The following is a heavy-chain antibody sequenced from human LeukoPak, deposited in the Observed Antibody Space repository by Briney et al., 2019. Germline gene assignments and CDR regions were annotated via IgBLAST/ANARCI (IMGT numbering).Heavy chain of an antibody. CDR2: ITPLFGTA. CDR3: ARDSGAHSSLNYGMDV. D-gene: IGHD1-26*01. V-gene: IGHV1-69*13. J-gene: IGHJ6*02. CDR1: GGTFSKYT. Sequence: ASVKVSCKASGGTFSKYTISWVRQRPGQGLEWMGGITPLFGTANYAQKFQGRVTITADESTSTAYMELSSLRSEDTAVYYCARDSGAHSSLNYGMDVWGQGTTVTVSS.